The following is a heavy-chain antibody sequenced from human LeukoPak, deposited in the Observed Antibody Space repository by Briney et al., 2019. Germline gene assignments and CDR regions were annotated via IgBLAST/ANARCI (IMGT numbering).Heavy chain of an antibody. J-gene: IGHJ4*02. D-gene: IGHD3-10*01. V-gene: IGHV3-23*01. CDR1: GFTFSSYA. Sequence: PGGSLRLSCAASGFTFSSYAMSSVPQAPRKRLECVSAISVSGGSTYYADSVKGRFTISRDNSNNTLYLQMNSLRAEGQAVYYIAKDGCDGSGSYYLRDYWGQGTLVTVAS. CDR3: AKDGCDGSGSYYLRDY. CDR2: ISVSGGST.